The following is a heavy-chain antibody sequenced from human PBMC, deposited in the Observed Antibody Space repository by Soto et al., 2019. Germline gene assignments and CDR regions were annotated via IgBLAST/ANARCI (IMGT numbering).Heavy chain of an antibody. CDR3: ARPFNDFWSGYPRVYFDY. D-gene: IGHD3-3*01. J-gene: IGHJ4*02. V-gene: IGHV4-39*01. CDR1: GGSISSSSYY. Sequence: SETLSLTCTVSGGSISSSSYYWGWIRQPPGKGLEWIGSIYYSGSTYYNPSLKSRVTISVDTSKNQFSLKLSSVTAADTAVYYCARPFNDFWSGYPRVYFDYWGQGTLVPVSS. CDR2: IYYSGST.